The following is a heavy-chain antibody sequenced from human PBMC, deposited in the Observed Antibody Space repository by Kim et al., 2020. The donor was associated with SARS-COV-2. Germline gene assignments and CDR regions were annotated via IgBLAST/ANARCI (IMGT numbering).Heavy chain of an antibody. CDR3: ARGLGEQQLFDP. J-gene: IGHJ5*02. Sequence: YYAGSVKGRFTISRDNAKNSLYLQMNSLRDEDTAVYYCARGLGEQQLFDPWGQGTLVTVSS. D-gene: IGHD6-13*01. V-gene: IGHV3-48*02.